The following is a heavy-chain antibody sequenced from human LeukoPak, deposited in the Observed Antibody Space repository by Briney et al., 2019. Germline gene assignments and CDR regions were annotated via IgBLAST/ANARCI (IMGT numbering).Heavy chain of an antibody. CDR3: ARSVLVGAASDY. J-gene: IGHJ4*02. V-gene: IGHV1-8*01. D-gene: IGHD6-13*01. CDR2: MSPNSGNT. Sequence: ASVKVSCKASGYTFTSNDINWVRQATGHGLEWMGWMSPNSGNTGYAQKFQGRVTMTRNTSISTAYMELSSLRSEDTAVYYCARSVLVGAASDYWGQGTLVTVSS. CDR1: GYTFTSND.